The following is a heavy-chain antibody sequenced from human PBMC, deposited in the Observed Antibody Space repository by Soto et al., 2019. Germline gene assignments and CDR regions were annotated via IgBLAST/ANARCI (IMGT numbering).Heavy chain of an antibody. CDR1: GFTFSSYA. D-gene: IGHD3-22*01. J-gene: IGHJ3*01. CDR3: ARGDYHDTGGPFSDAFEF. V-gene: IGHV3-7*04. CDR2: IRQDGSQK. Sequence: GGSLRLSCAASGFTFSSYAMSWVRQAPGKGLEWVANIRQDGSQKWYVDSVKGRFTISRDNARNSLFLQMSSLRVEDTALYYCARGDYHDTGGPFSDAFEFWGQGTMVTVSS.